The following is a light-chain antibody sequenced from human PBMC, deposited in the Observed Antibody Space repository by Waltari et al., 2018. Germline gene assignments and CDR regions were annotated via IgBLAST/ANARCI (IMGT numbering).Light chain of an antibody. Sequence: QSALTQPASVSGSPGQSITISCTGTSSDVGNYNLVSWYQKHPGKAPKLMIYEVNKRPSGASNRFAGSKSGNTASLTISGLQAEDEADYYCSSYAVSNTYMIFGGGTKLTVL. J-gene: IGLJ2*01. CDR1: SSDVGNYNL. CDR2: EVN. V-gene: IGLV2-23*02. CDR3: SSYAVSNTYMI.